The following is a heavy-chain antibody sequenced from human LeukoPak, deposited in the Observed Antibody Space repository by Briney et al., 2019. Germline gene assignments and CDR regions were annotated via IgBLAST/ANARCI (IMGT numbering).Heavy chain of an antibody. CDR3: ARYSYSSSWYVLAWFDP. J-gene: IGHJ5*02. V-gene: IGHV4-38-2*02. CDR2: IYHSGST. D-gene: IGHD6-13*01. CDR1: GYSISSGYY. Sequence: SETLSLTCTVSGYSISSGYYWGWIRQPPGKGLEWIGSIYHSGSTYYNPSLKSRVTISVDTSKNQFSLKLSSVTAADTAVYYCARYSYSSSWYVLAWFDPWGQGTLVTVSS.